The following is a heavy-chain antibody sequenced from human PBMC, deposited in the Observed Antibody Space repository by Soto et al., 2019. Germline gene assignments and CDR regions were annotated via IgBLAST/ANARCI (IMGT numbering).Heavy chain of an antibody. D-gene: IGHD1-26*01. V-gene: IGHV3-30*18. CDR2: ISYDGSSK. Sequence: QEKLVESGGGVVQPGRSLRLSCAASGFTISAYGRHWVRQAPGKGLEWVTVISYDGSSKYYADSVKGRFIVSRDNSKNTLYLQMNSLRPEDTAVYYCAKVTFSGDYFYSYGMDVWGQGTTVTVSS. J-gene: IGHJ6*02. CDR3: AKVTFSGDYFYSYGMDV. CDR1: GFTISAYG.